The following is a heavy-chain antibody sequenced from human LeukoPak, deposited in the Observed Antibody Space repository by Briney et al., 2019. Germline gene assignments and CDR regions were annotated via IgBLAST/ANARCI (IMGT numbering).Heavy chain of an antibody. CDR1: NYTFTNYG. CDR2: ISTNNGDT. Sequence: GASVKVSCEAFNYTFTNYGVSWVRQAPGQGLEWMGWISTNNGDTKFAQKFQGRVTMTADTSTSTVYMELRSLRSDDTATYYCARETLGYLFDEYFDYWGQGTLVTVSS. J-gene: IGHJ4*02. V-gene: IGHV1-18*01. CDR3: ARETLGYLFDEYFDY. D-gene: IGHD3-16*01.